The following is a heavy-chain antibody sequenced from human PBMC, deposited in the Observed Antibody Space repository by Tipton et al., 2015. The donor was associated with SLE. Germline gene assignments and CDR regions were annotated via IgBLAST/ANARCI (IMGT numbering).Heavy chain of an antibody. Sequence: QSGPEVKKPGASVKVSCKASGYTFTSYGISWVRQAPGQGLEWMGWISAYNGNTNYAQKLQGRVTMTTDTSTSTAYMELRSLRSDDTAVYYCARDVDYYDSSGYYYRAEYFQHWGQGTLVTVSS. CDR3: ARDVDYYDSSGYYYRAEYFQH. V-gene: IGHV1-18*01. CDR2: ISAYNGNT. J-gene: IGHJ1*01. D-gene: IGHD3-22*01. CDR1: GYTFTSYG.